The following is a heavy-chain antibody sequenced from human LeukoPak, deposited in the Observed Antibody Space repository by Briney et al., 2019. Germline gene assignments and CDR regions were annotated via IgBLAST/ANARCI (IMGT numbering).Heavy chain of an antibody. CDR3: ARVADYYDSSGYHPYFDY. CDR2: INHSGST. Sequence: SETLSLTCAVYGGSFSGYYWSWIRQPPGKGLEWIGEINHSGSTNYNPSLKSRVTISVDTSKNQFSLKLSSVTAADTAVYYCARVADYYDSSGYHPYFDYWGQGTLVTVSS. D-gene: IGHD3-22*01. CDR1: GGSFSGYY. V-gene: IGHV4-34*01. J-gene: IGHJ4*02.